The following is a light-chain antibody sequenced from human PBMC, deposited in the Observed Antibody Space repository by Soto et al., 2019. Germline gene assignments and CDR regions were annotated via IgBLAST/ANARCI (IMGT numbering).Light chain of an antibody. J-gene: IGKJ5*01. V-gene: IGKV3-11*01. Sequence: EIVLTQSPATLSLSPGERVTLSCRASQSVSNSLAWYQQKPGQPPRLLIYDVSNRATGIPARFSGSGSGTDFTLTITSLQSEDFAVYYCQQYNNWPPRVTFGQGTRLEIK. CDR2: DVS. CDR3: QQYNNWPPRVT. CDR1: QSVSNS.